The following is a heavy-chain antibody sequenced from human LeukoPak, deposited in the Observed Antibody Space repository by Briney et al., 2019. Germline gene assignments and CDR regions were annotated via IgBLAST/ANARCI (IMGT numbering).Heavy chain of an antibody. CDR1: GFTFSSYE. V-gene: IGHV3-7*01. CDR3: ARDGSTLYYYDSSGFMAGAFDI. CDR2: IKQDGSEK. Sequence: GGSLRLSCAASGFTFSSYEMNWVRQAPGKGLEWVANIKQDGSEKYYVDSVKGRFTISRDNAKNSLYLQMNSLRAEDTAVYYCARDGSTLYYYDSSGFMAGAFDIWGQGTMVTVSS. J-gene: IGHJ3*02. D-gene: IGHD3-22*01.